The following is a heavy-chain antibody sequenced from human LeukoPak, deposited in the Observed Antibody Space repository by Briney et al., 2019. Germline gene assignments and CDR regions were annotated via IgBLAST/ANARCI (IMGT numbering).Heavy chain of an antibody. CDR2: IKKDGSEE. J-gene: IGHJ4*02. CDR3: TRLSTSVAGGDH. D-gene: IGHD6-19*01. Sequence: PGGSLRLSCTASGFSFSTSWMSWVRQSPGHGLEWVADIKKDGSEEYYVDSVKTRFTISRDKAKNSLYLQLNSVIVEDTAVYYCTRLSTSVAGGDHWGQGTLVIVSS. CDR1: GFSFSTSW. V-gene: IGHV3-7*01.